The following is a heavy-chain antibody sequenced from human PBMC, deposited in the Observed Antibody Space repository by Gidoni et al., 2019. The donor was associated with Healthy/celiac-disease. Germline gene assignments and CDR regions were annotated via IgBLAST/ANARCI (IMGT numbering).Heavy chain of an antibody. D-gene: IGHD6-6*01. CDR2: ISGSGGST. V-gene: IGHV3-23*01. J-gene: IGHJ6*02. Sequence: EVQLLESGGGLVQPGGSLRLSCAASGFTFSSYAMSWVRQAPGQGLEWVSAISGSGGSTYYADSVKGRFTISRDNSKNTLYLQMNSLRAEDTAVYYCAKLGASSIAARRRDYYYGMDVWGQGTTVTVSS. CDR1: GFTFSSYA. CDR3: AKLGASSIAARRRDYYYGMDV.